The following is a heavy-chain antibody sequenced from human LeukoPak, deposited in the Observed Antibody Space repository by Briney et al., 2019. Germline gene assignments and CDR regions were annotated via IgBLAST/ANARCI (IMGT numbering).Heavy chain of an antibody. CDR3: ARSPEGEAFDY. CDR2: INPSGGST. V-gene: IGHV1-46*01. CDR1: GYTFTSYY. J-gene: IGHJ4*02. Sequence: ASVKASCKASGYTFTSYYMHWVRQAPGQGLEWMGIINPSGGSTSYAQKFQGRVTMTRDTSTSTVYMELSSLRSEDTAVYYCARSPEGEAFDYWGQGTLVTVSS.